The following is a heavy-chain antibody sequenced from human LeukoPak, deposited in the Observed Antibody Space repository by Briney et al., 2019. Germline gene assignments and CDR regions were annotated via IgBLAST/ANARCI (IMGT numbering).Heavy chain of an antibody. V-gene: IGHV3-72*01. D-gene: IGHD3-10*01. CDR2: TRNKANNYIT. CDR3: VRQFYGSGSYYIYYFDY. J-gene: IGHJ4*02. CDR1: GFIFSDHY. Sequence: GGSLRLSCTGSGFIFSDHYMDWVRRAPGKGLEWVGRTRNKANNYITEYAASVKGRFTISRDDSKNSLYLQMNSLKTEDTAVYYCVRQFYGSGSYYIYYFDYWGQGTLVTVSS.